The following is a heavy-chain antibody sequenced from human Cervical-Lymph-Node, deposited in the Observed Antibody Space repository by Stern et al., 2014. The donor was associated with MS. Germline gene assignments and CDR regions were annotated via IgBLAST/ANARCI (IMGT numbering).Heavy chain of an antibody. D-gene: IGHD3-22*01. CDR2: INTNTGNP. CDR1: GYSFNRYA. V-gene: IGHV7-4-1*02. Sequence: QVQLVESGSELRKPGASVKVSCKASGYSFNRYAVTWVRQAPGQGLEWLGWINTNTGNPTYAQGFTGRFFFSLDTSVSTTYLHISSLKAEDTAVYYCARDLRDISGYYLDSWGQGSLVTVSS. J-gene: IGHJ4*02. CDR3: ARDLRDISGYYLDS.